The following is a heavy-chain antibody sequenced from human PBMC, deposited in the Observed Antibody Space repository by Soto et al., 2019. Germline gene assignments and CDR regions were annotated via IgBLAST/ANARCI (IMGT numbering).Heavy chain of an antibody. Sequence: KTSETLSLTCAVYGGSFSGYYWSWIRQPPGKGLEWIGEINHSGSTNYNPSLKSRVTISVDTSKNQFSLKLSSVTAADTAVYYCARDPVYCSSTNCYPFDYWGQGTLVTVSS. CDR2: INHSGST. CDR1: GGSFSGYY. V-gene: IGHV4-34*01. J-gene: IGHJ4*02. CDR3: ARDPVYCSSTNCYPFDY. D-gene: IGHD2-2*01.